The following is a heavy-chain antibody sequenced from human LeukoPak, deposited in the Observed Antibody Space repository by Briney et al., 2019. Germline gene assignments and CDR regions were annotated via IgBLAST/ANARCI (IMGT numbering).Heavy chain of an antibody. Sequence: GGSLRLSCAASGFTFSSYGMHWVRQAPGEGLEWVAFIWHNAKNKHYADSVKGRFTISRDNSKDTLYLQMDSLRAEDTALYYCAREEGYSGSYPLWGRGTLVTVSS. CDR1: GFTFSSYG. CDR2: IWHNAKNK. D-gene: IGHD1-26*01. V-gene: IGHV3-30*02. J-gene: IGHJ4*02. CDR3: AREEGYSGSYPL.